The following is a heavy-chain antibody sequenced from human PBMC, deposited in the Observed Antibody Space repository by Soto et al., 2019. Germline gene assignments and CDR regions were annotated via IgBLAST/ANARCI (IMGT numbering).Heavy chain of an antibody. CDR3: ARDDIPGRAVAIYGMDV. CDR1: GFTFSNYG. V-gene: IGHV3-33*01. J-gene: IGHJ6*02. CDR2: IWYDGSNE. Sequence: GGSLRLSCAASGFTFSNYGMHWVRQAPGKGLEWVAVIWYDGSNEYYADSVKGRFTISRDNSKNTLYLQINSLRAEDTAVYYCARDDIPGRAVAIYGMDVWGQGTTVTVSS. D-gene: IGHD6-19*01.